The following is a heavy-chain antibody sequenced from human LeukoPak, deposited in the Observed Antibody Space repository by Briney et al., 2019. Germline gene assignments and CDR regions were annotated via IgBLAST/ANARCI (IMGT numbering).Heavy chain of an antibody. CDR2: TDRSSSKI. D-gene: IGHD7-27*01. CDR3: AREAYWGSSGKGFDC. CDR1: EFSFSSYS. V-gene: IGHV3-48*02. J-gene: IGHJ4*02. Sequence: PGGSLRLSCAASEFSFSSYSMNWVRHALGKGLEWVSYTDRSSSKIYYADSLKGRFTISRDNARNSLYLQMNSLRDEDTAVYYCAREAYWGSSGKGFDCWGQGTLVTVSS.